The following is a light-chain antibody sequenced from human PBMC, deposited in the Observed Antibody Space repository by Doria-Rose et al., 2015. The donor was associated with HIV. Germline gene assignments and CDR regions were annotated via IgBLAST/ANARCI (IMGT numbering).Light chain of an antibody. CDR1: QSISSN. J-gene: IGKJ1*01. V-gene: IGKV1-39*01. Sequence: DIQMTQSPSTLSASIGDRVTITCRASQSISSNLNWYQQKPGKAPNLLIYGASSLQSGVPSRFSGSGSGTEFTLSISSLQPEDFATYYCQQTYSIPQTFGQGTKVEIK. CDR3: QQTYSIPQT. CDR2: GAS.